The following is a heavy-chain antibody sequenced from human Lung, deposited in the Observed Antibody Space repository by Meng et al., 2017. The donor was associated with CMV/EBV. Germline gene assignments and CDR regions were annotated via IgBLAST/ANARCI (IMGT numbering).Heavy chain of an antibody. D-gene: IGHD1/OR15-1a*01. Sequence: SXAASGFSFSTYAMSWVRQAPGTGLEWVSLLYRGARRPPSADAVKGRGTISRDNSKNTLFLQRSDLRADDTAREGGARSGGAEQGYAMDVWGRGTTVTVSS. CDR3: ARSGGAEQGYAMDV. J-gene: IGHJ6*02. V-gene: IGHV3-23*03. CDR1: GFSFSTYA. CDR2: LYRGARRP.